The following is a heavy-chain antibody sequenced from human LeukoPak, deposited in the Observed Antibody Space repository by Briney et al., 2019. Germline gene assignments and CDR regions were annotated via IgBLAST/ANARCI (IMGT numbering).Heavy chain of an antibody. V-gene: IGHV3-30*04. CDR3: AKDRVATERYYMDV. J-gene: IGHJ6*03. Sequence: GGSLRLSCAASGFTFSSFAMHWVRQAPGKGLEWVAVMAYDGGNEHYADSVKGRFTISRDNSKNTLYLQMNSLRAEDTAVYYCAKDRVATERYYMDVWGKGTTVTISS. CDR1: GFTFSSFA. CDR2: MAYDGGNE. D-gene: IGHD6-13*01.